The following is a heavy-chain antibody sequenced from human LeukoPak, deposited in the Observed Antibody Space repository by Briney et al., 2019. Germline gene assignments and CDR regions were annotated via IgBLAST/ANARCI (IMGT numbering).Heavy chain of an antibody. CDR1: GFTFSIYN. CDR3: TRGSEWEPLYYFDY. Sequence: GRSLRLSCTASGFTFSIYNMNWVRQAPGKGLEWVALISSSSGYLYYTDSVKGRFTISRDNAKNSLYLQMNCLRAEDTAVYYCTRGSEWEPLYYFDYWGQGNLVTVSS. V-gene: IGHV3-21*01. D-gene: IGHD1-26*01. CDR2: ISSSSGYL. J-gene: IGHJ4*02.